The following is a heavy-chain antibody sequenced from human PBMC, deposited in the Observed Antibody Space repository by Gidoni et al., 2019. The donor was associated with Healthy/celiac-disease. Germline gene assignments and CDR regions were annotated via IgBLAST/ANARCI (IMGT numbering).Heavy chain of an antibody. Sequence: QVQLVQSGAEVQKPGASVKVSCQASGYTFTSHYMHWVRQAPGQGLEWMGIINPSGGSTSYAQKFQGRVTMTRDTSTSTVYMELSSLRSEDTAVYYCARDQGIAVAAYYYYGMDVWGQGTTVTVSS. V-gene: IGHV1-46*01. CDR3: ARDQGIAVAAYYYYGMDV. CDR1: GYTFTSHY. D-gene: IGHD6-19*01. J-gene: IGHJ6*02. CDR2: INPSGGST.